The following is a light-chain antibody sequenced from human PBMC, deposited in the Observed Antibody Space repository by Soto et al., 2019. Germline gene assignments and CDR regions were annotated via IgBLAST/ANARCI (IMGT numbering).Light chain of an antibody. CDR3: QHYNNWPPWT. J-gene: IGKJ1*01. CDR2: RAS. Sequence: EIVMTQSPATLSVSPGERATLSCRASQSVSSNLAWYQQKPGQAPRLLIYRASTRVTGIPARFSGSGSGTEFTLTISSLQSEDFAVYYCQHYNNWPPWTFGQGTKVEIK. CDR1: QSVSSN. V-gene: IGKV3-15*01.